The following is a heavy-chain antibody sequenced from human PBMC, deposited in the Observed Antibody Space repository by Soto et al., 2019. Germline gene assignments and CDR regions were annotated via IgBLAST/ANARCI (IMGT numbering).Heavy chain of an antibody. CDR3: AIEGYYSGFDY. V-gene: IGHV3-48*02. CDR2: ISDGGHV. CDR1: GFTFSRYS. J-gene: IGHJ4*02. D-gene: IGHD1-26*01. Sequence: EVQVVESGGKLVQSGGSLRLSCATSGFTFSRYSMDWVRQAPGKGLEWVSYISDGGHVSHADSVKGRFTISRDNAKNSLYPQMDSLRDEDTALYYCAIEGYYSGFDYWGQGTLVTVSS.